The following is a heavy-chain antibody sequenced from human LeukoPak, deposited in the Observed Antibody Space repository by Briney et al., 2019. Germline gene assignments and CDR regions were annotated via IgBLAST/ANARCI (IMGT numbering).Heavy chain of an antibody. CDR1: GFTFSDYY. Sequence: PGGSLRLSCAASGFTFSDYYMSWIRRAPGKGLEWVSYISSSGSTIYYADSVKGRFTISRDNAKNSLYLQMSSLRAEDTAVYYCARDLLGSSWTMGYWGQGTLVTVSS. V-gene: IGHV3-11*01. CDR2: ISSSGSTI. D-gene: IGHD6-13*01. J-gene: IGHJ4*02. CDR3: ARDLLGSSWTMGY.